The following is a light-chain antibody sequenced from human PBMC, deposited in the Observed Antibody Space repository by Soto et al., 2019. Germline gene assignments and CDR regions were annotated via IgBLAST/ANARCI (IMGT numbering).Light chain of an antibody. CDR1: SRDVGGYNY. J-gene: IGLJ1*01. Sequence: QSALTQPPSVSGSPGQSVTISCTGTSRDVGGYNYVSWYQQHPAKAPKLIIYDVTMRPWGVPDRFSGSKSGNTASLTISGLQADDEADYFCYSYAGSHYVFGTGTKVTVL. CDR2: DVT. V-gene: IGLV2-11*02. CDR3: YSYAGSHYV.